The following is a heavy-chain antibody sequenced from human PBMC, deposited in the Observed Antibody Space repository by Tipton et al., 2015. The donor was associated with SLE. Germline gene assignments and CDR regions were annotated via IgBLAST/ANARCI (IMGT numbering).Heavy chain of an antibody. V-gene: IGHV4-39*07. J-gene: IGHJ4*02. CDR3: ARAVGDTSGYLDY. CDR1: GGSISSSGYY. Sequence: TLSLTCTVSGGSISSSGYYWGWIRQPPGKGLEWIGSIFYNGNTYYSPSLKSRINISVDTSKNQFSLKLSSVTAADTAVYYCARAVGDTSGYLDYWGLGTLVTVSS. D-gene: IGHD3-22*01. CDR2: IFYNGNT.